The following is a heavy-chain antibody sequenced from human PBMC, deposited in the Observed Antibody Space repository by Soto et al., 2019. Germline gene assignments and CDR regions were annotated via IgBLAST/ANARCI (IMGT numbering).Heavy chain of an antibody. Sequence: EVQLVESGGGVVRPGGSLRLSCAASGFTFDDYGMSWVRQAPGKGLEWVSGINWNGGSTGYADSVKGRFTISRDNAKNSLYLQMNSLRAEDTALYHCARVRCGGGSCYPDYYYYMDVWGKGTTVTVSS. J-gene: IGHJ6*03. V-gene: IGHV3-20*01. D-gene: IGHD2-15*01. CDR1: GFTFDDYG. CDR3: ARVRCGGGSCYPDYYYYMDV. CDR2: INWNGGST.